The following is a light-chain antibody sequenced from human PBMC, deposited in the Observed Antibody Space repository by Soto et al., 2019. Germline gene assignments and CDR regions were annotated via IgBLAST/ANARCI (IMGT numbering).Light chain of an antibody. J-gene: IGKJ1*01. V-gene: IGKV3-20*01. CDR3: QQYGSSPPT. CDR1: QSVSSNY. CDR2: GAS. Sequence: EIVLTQSPGTLSLSPGERATLSCRASQSVSSNYLAWYRRKPGQAPRLLIYGASSRASGIPDRFSGSGSGKDFSLTITRLGPEDFAVYYCQQYGSSPPTFGPGTRVEIK.